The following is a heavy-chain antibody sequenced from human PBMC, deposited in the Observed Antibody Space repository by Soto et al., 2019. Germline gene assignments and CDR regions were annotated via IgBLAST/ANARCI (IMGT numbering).Heavy chain of an antibody. CDR2: IIPIFGTA. V-gene: IGHV1-69*06. CDR1: GGTFSSYA. Sequence: GASVKVSCKASGGTFSSYAISWVRQAPGQGLEWMGGIIPIFGTANYAQKFQGRVTITADKSTSTAYMELSSLRSEDTAVYYCAHSSSGPRFDYWGQGTLVTVSS. CDR3: AHSSSGPRFDY. D-gene: IGHD6-6*01. J-gene: IGHJ4*02.